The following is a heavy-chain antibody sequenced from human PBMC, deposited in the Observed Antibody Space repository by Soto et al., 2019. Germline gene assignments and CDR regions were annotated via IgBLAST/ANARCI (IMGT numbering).Heavy chain of an antibody. V-gene: IGHV3-21*01. CDR3: AGGYCYDRLGYYSHY. Sequence: GGSLRLSCAASGFTFSSYSMNWVRQAPGKGLEWVSSISSSSSYIYYADSVKGRFTISRDNAKNSLYLQMNSPRAEDTAAYYRAGGYCYDRLGYYSHYWGQGPLVTVSS. CDR2: ISSSSSYI. J-gene: IGHJ4*02. CDR1: GFTFSSYS. D-gene: IGHD2-2*01.